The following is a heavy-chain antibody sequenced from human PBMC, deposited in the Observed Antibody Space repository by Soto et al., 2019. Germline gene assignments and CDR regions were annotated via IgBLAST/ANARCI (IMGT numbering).Heavy chain of an antibody. D-gene: IGHD2-15*01. V-gene: IGHV1-69*06. CDR1: GGTFNTYA. Sequence: QVQLVQSGAEVKKPGSSVKVSCKASGGTFNTYAINWVRQAPGQGLEWMGGIIPIFGPTNYTQKFQGRVTITADISTSTAYMELSSLRSEDTAVYYYARDGYCSGGSCYSLGYWGQGTLVTVSS. CDR2: IIPIFGPT. CDR3: ARDGYCSGGSCYSLGY. J-gene: IGHJ4*02.